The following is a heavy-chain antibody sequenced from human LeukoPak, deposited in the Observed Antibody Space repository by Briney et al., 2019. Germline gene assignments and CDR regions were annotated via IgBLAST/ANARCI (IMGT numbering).Heavy chain of an antibody. CDR1: GFTFSSYW. CDR2: IKQDGSEK. D-gene: IGHD5-24*01. CDR3: ARERDGYNYGYYFDY. Sequence: GGSLRPSXAASGFTFSSYWMSWVRQAPGKGLEWVANIKQDGSEKYYVDSVKGRFTISRDNAKNSLYLQMNSLRAEDTAVYYCARERDGYNYGYYFDYWGQGTLVTVSS. J-gene: IGHJ4*02. V-gene: IGHV3-7*01.